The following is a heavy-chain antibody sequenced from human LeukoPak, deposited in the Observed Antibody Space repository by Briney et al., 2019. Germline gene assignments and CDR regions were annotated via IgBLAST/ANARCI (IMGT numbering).Heavy chain of an antibody. CDR3: VKDRPCETCMPMDA. V-gene: IGHV3-23*01. J-gene: IGHJ6*02. CDR2: LGRSGEYK. CDR1: GFRFTDYS. D-gene: IGHD2-2*01. Sequence: GGSLRLSCAGSGFRFTDYSMSWVRQAPGKGLEWVAGLGRSGEYKYYADSVKGRFIISRDNSKDTVSLQMNSLRAEDSAIYFCVKDRPCETCMPMDAWGQGTTVTVSS.